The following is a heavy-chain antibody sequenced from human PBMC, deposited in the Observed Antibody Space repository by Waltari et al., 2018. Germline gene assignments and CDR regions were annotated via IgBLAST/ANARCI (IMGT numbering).Heavy chain of an antibody. J-gene: IGHJ4*02. CDR1: GLTFSSDW. D-gene: IGHD1-1*01. CDR2: ISPDGTKT. Sequence: EVQLVESGGDLVQTGGSLRLSCATSGLTFSSDWMHWVRQPSGKGLVWVSRISPDGTKTYYADSVKGRFSISRDNAKNTLYLQMNTLKVEDTATYYCVRNDGSVYGKFDCWGQGTPVTVSS. V-gene: IGHV3-74*01. CDR3: VRNDGSVYGKFDC.